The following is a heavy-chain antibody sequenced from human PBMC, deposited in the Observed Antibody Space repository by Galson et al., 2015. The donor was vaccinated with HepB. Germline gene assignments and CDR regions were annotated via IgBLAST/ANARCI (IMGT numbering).Heavy chain of an antibody. V-gene: IGHV5-51*01. CDR2: IYPGDSDT. CDR3: ARRGGSCSGGSCYTGIMGSFYYMDV. CDR1: GYSFPSYW. J-gene: IGHJ6*03. Sequence: QSGAEVKKPGESLKISCKGSGYSFPSYWIGWVRQMPGKGLEWMGIIYPGDSDTRYSPSFQGQVTVSADKSINTAYLQWSNLKASDTAMFYCARRGGSCSGGSCYTGIMGSFYYMDVWGKGTMVTVSS. D-gene: IGHD2-15*01.